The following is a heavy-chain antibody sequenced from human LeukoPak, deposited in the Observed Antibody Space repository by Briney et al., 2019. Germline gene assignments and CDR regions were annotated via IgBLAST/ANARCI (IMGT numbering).Heavy chain of an antibody. J-gene: IGHJ3*02. V-gene: IGHV3-74*01. CDR2: INGDGRNI. Sequence: GGSLRLSCVASGFTFSSYWMHWVRQDPRKGLVWVSRINGDGRNINYADSVRGRFTISRDNAKNTLYLQMNTLRVEDTAVYYCAKDLNTYYYGSGSYYARWDAFDIWGQGTMVTVSS. CDR1: GFTFSSYW. CDR3: AKDLNTYYYGSGSYYARWDAFDI. D-gene: IGHD3-10*01.